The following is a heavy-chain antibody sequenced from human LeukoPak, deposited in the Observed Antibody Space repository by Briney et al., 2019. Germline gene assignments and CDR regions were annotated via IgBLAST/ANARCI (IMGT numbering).Heavy chain of an antibody. V-gene: IGHV1-69*01. CDR1: GGTFSSYA. Sequence: SVKVSCKASGGTFSSYAISWVRQAPGQGLEWMGGIIPIFGTANYAQKFQGRVTITADESTSTAYMELSSLRSEDTAVYYCARVYCCSTSCYINYFDYWGQGTLVTVSS. J-gene: IGHJ4*02. CDR3: ARVYCCSTSCYINYFDY. CDR2: IIPIFGTA. D-gene: IGHD2-2*02.